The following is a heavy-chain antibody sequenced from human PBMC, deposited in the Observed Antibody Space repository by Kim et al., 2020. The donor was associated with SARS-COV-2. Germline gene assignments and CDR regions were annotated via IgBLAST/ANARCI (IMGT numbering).Heavy chain of an antibody. CDR2: ISYDGSNK. Sequence: GGSLRLSCAASGFTFSSYGMHWVRQAPGKGLEWVAVISYDGSNKYYADSVKGRFTISRDNSKNTLYLQMNSLRAEDMAVYYCAKDLADDYGDYGPDYWGQGTLVTVSS. D-gene: IGHD4-17*01. CDR1: GFTFSSYG. CDR3: AKDLADDYGDYGPDY. V-gene: IGHV3-30*18. J-gene: IGHJ4*02.